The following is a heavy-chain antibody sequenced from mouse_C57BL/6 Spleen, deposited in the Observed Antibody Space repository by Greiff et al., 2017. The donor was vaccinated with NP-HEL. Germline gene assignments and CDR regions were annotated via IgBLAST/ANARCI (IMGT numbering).Heavy chain of an antibody. V-gene: IGHV5-17*01. D-gene: IGHD1-1*01. J-gene: IGHJ2*01. CDR1: GFTFSDYG. Sequence: EVQVVEPGGGLVKSGGSLKLSCAASGFTFSDYGMHWVRQAPEKGLEWVAYISSGSSTIYYADTVKGRFTISRDDAKNTRFLQMTSRRSEDTAMYDYARNDYYGSSDLDYWGQGTTLTVSS. CDR2: ISSGSSTI. CDR3: ARNDYYGSSDLDY.